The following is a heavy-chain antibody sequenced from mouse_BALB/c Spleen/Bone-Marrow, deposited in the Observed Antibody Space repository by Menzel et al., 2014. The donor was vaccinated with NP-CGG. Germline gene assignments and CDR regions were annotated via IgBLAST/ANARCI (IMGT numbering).Heavy chain of an antibody. J-gene: IGHJ2*01. CDR1: GFTFSSYG. Sequence: EVQPQQSGGGLVQPGGSLKLSCAASGFTFSSYGMSWVRQTPDKRLELVATINTNGGNNYYPDSVKGRFTISRDNARNTLYLQMSSLKSEDPAMYYCARGLDYWGQGTTLTDTS. V-gene: IGHV5-6-3*01. CDR2: INTNGGNN. CDR3: ARGLDY.